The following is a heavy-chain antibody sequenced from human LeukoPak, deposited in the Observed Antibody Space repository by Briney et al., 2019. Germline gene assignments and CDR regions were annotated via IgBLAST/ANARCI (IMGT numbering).Heavy chain of an antibody. CDR3: ARAVAGDDAFDI. V-gene: IGHV1-2*02. CDR2: INPNSGGT. D-gene: IGHD6-19*01. Sequence: ASVKVSCKASGHTFTGYYMHWVRQAPGQGLEWMGWINPNSGGTDYAQKFQGRVTMTRDTSISTAYMELSRLRSDDTAVYYCARAVAGDDAFDIWGQGTMVTVSS. J-gene: IGHJ3*02. CDR1: GHTFTGYY.